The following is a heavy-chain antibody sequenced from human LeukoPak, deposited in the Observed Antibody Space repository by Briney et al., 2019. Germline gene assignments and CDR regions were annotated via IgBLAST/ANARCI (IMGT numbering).Heavy chain of an antibody. CDR1: GFTFSSYA. D-gene: IGHD5-12*01. CDR3: AKAPSLPNVLATGWFDP. Sequence: GGSLRLSCAASGFTFSSYAMSWVRQAPGKGLEWVSAISGSGGSTYYADSVKGRLTISRDNSENTLYLQLNSLRAEDTAVYYCAKAPSLPNVLATGWFDPWGQGTLVTVSS. J-gene: IGHJ5*02. CDR2: ISGSGGST. V-gene: IGHV3-23*01.